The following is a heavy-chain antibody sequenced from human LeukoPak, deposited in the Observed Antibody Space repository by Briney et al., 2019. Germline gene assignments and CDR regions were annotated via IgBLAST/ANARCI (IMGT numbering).Heavy chain of an antibody. CDR3: ATVGLSTITVDY. J-gene: IGHJ4*02. CDR1: GYSISSSNW. D-gene: IGHD5/OR15-5a*01. Sequence: SETLSLTCAVSGYSISSSNWWGWIRQPAGKGLEWIGRIFSSGTTNYNPSLKSRVTISVDTSKNQFSLKLSSVTAADTAVYYCATVGLSTITVDYWGQGTLVTVSS. CDR2: IFSSGTT. V-gene: IGHV4-61*02.